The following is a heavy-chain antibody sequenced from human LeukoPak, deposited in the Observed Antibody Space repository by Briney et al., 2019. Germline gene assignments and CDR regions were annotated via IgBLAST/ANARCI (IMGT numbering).Heavy chain of an antibody. CDR3: ARGQTTPVGINDY. CDR1: GRSFSDYY. D-gene: IGHD1-1*01. CDR2: INHSGST. J-gene: IGHJ4*02. Sequence: SETLSLTCAVYGRSFSDYYWSWIRQPPGKGLEWIGEINHSGSTNYNPSLRSRVTISVDTSKDQFSLRLNSVAAADTAVYYCARGQTTPVGINDYWGQGTLVTVSS. V-gene: IGHV4-34*01.